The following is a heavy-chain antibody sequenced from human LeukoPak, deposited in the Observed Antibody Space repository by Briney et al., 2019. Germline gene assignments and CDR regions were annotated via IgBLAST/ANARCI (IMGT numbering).Heavy chain of an antibody. CDR1: GYTFTSYG. CDR3: ARGTRGYGSGSYYKRYWGYYMDV. Sequence: ASVRVSCKASGYTFTSYGISWVRQAPGQGLEWMGWISAYNGNTNYAQKFQGRVTITADESTSTAYMELSSLRSEDTAVYYCARGTRGYGSGSYYKRYWGYYMDVWGKGTTVTISS. D-gene: IGHD3-10*01. CDR2: ISAYNGNT. V-gene: IGHV1-18*01. J-gene: IGHJ6*03.